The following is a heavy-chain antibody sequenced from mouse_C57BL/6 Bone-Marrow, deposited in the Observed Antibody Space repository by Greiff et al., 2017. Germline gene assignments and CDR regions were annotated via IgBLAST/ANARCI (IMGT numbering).Heavy chain of an antibody. CDR2: ISNGGGST. V-gene: IGHV5-12*01. D-gene: IGHD1-1*01. CDR3: ARQDYYGSSYYWYFDV. CDR1: GFTFSDYY. Sequence: EVQVVESGGGLVQPGGSLKLSCAASGFTFSDYYMYWVRQTPEKRLEWVAYISNGGGSTYYPDTVKGRFTISRDNAKNTLYLQMSRLKSEDTAMYYCARQDYYGSSYYWYFDVWGTGTTVTVSS. J-gene: IGHJ1*03.